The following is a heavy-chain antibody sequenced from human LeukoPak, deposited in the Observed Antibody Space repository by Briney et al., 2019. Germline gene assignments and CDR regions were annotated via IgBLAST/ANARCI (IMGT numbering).Heavy chain of an antibody. V-gene: IGHV1-2*02. CDR2: INPNTGGT. D-gene: IGHD2-2*01. J-gene: IGHJ4*02. CDR1: GYTFTGYY. Sequence: ASVKVSCKASGYTFTGYYMHWVRQAPGQGLEWMGWINPNTGGTDYAQNFQGRVAMTRDTSISTAYMELSRLRPDDTAVYYCASLPNEDIVVVPAALSNWGQGTLVTVSS. CDR3: ASLPNEDIVVVPAALSN.